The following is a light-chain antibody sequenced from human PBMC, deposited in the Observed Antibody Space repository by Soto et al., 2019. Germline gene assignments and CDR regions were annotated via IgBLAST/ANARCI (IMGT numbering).Light chain of an antibody. CDR3: EQYGSSPRT. V-gene: IGKV3-20*01. CDR2: GAS. Sequence: FLTQSPGTLSFSPGESATLSFRASQTVSITYLTWYQQKPGQAPRLLIFGASKRATGIPDRFSGSGSGRDFTLTISRLEPEDSAVYYCEQYGSSPRTFGQGTKVDIK. J-gene: IGKJ1*01. CDR1: QTVSITY.